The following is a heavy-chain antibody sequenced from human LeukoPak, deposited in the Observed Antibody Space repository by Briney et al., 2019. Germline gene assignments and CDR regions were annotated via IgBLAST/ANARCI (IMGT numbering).Heavy chain of an antibody. J-gene: IGHJ4*02. D-gene: IGHD2-21*02. V-gene: IGHV1-2*02. CDR1: GYTFPAYY. CDR3: ATSRAQTLAYCGGDCYSGFDY. CDR2: INADSGGT. Sequence: RASVSVSFTASGYTFPAYYMHWVRQAPGQGLDWLGWINADSGGTNYAQKFQGRVTMTRDPSISTAYMELSWLRSDDTAMYYCATSRAQTLAYCGGDCYSGFDYWGQGTLVSVSS.